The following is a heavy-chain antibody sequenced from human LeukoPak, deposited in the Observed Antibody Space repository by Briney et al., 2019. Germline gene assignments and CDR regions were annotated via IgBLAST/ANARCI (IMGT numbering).Heavy chain of an antibody. CDR2: IYYSGST. CDR1: GGSISSYY. J-gene: IGHJ3*02. Sequence: SETLSLTCTVSGGSISSYYWSWIRQPPGKGLEWIGYIYYSGSTNYNPSLKSRVTISGDTSKIQFSLKLSSVTAADTAVYYCARSSYYYGADAFDIWGQGTMVTVSS. V-gene: IGHV4-59*01. CDR3: ARSSYYYGADAFDI. D-gene: IGHD3-10*01.